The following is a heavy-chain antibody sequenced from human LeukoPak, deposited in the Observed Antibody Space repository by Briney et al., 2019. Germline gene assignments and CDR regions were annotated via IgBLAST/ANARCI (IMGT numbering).Heavy chain of an antibody. Sequence: PGGSLRLSCAASGFTFSSYGMHWVRQAPGKGLEWVAVISYDGSNKYYADSVKGRFTTSRDNSKNTLYLQMNSLRAEDTAVYYCAKERNMVRGVISRYFDYWGQGTLVTVSS. CDR1: GFTFSSYG. CDR3: AKERNMVRGVISRYFDY. CDR2: ISYDGSNK. J-gene: IGHJ4*02. D-gene: IGHD3-10*01. V-gene: IGHV3-30*18.